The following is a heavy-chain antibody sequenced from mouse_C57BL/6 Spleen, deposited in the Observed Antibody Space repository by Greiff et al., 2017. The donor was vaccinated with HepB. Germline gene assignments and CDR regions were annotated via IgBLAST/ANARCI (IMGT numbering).Heavy chain of an antibody. V-gene: IGHV14-1*01. CDR3: TTIDYDGGFAY. Sequence: EVQLQQSGAELVRPGASVKLSCTASGFNIKDYYMHWVKQRPEQGLEWIGRIDPEDGDTEYAPKFQGKATMTADTSSNTAYLQLSSLTSEDTTVYYCTTIDYDGGFAYWGQGTLVTVSA. CDR2: IDPEDGDT. D-gene: IGHD2-4*01. CDR1: GFNIKDYY. J-gene: IGHJ3*01.